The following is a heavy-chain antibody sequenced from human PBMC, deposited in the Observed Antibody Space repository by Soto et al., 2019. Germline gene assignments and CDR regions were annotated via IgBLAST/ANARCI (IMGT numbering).Heavy chain of an antibody. CDR3: ARGAKNVYAMDV. CDR1: GFTFDDYA. D-gene: IGHD1-1*01. V-gene: IGHV3-33*08. CDR2: IRWDGSNK. Sequence: GGSLRLSCAASGFTFDDYAMHWVRQAPGKGLEWVAGIRWDGSNKYYADSVKGRFTISRDNSKNTLYLQMNSLRAEDTAVYYCARGAKNVYAMDVWGQGTTVTVSS. J-gene: IGHJ6*02.